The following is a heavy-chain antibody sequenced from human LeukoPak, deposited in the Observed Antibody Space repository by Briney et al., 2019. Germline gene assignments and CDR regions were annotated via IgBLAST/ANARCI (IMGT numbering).Heavy chain of an antibody. CDR1: GYRFTSYW. CDR3: ARAGLSYYYGSGNLIYYYYYYMDV. J-gene: IGHJ6*03. V-gene: IGHV5-51*01. CDR2: IYPGDSDT. D-gene: IGHD3-10*01. Sequence: GESLKISFQGSGYRFTSYWIGWVRPMPGKGLEWMGIIYPGDSDTRYSPSFQGQVTISADKSISTAYLQWSSLKASDTAMYYCARAGLSYYYGSGNLIYYYYYYMDVWGKGTTATVSS.